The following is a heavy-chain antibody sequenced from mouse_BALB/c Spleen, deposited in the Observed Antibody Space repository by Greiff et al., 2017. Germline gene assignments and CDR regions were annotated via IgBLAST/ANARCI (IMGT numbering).Heavy chain of an antibody. Sequence: EVQLVESGGGLVQPGGSLRLSCATSGFTFTDYYMSWVRQPPGKALEWLGFIRNKANGYTTEYSASVKGRFTISRDNSQSINYLQMNTLRAEDSATYYCARAGNVFMDYWGQGTSVTVSS. CDR1: GFTFTDYY. V-gene: IGHV7-3*02. J-gene: IGHJ4*01. CDR3: ARAGNVFMDY. D-gene: IGHD2-1*01. CDR2: IRNKANGYTT.